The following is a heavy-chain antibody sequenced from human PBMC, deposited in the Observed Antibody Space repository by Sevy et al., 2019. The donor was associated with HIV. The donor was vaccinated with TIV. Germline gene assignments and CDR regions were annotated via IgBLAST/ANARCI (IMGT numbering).Heavy chain of an antibody. V-gene: IGHV3-33*01. J-gene: IGHJ6*02. CDR3: ARPTTVTNYYYGMDV. Sequence: GGSLRLSCAASGFTLSDYGIHWVRQAPGKGLEWVAIMWYDGRNTYYADSVKGRFTISRDNSKNTLYLQMNRLRAEDTAVYYCARPTTVTNYYYGMDVWCQGTTVTVSS. CDR2: MWYDGRNT. CDR1: GFTLSDYG. D-gene: IGHD4-17*01.